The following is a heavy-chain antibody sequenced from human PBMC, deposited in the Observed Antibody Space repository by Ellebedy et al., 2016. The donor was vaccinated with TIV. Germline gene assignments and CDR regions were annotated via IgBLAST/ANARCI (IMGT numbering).Heavy chain of an antibody. V-gene: IGHV3-23*01. J-gene: IGHJ3*01. CDR3: AKTKGYSDAFDS. D-gene: IGHD5-18*01. Sequence: GGSLRLXXAVSGFTFNRNVMNWVRQAPGKGLEWVSSISGNGVNTYDADSVKGRFTISRDNSKNTLYLQMNGLRAEDTAIYYCAKTKGYSDAFDSWGQGTMVTVS. CDR1: GFTFNRNV. CDR2: ISGNGVNT.